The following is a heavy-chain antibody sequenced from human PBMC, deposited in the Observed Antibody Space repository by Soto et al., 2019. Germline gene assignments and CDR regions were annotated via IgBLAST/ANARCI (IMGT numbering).Heavy chain of an antibody. CDR2: IWYDGSNK. J-gene: IGHJ6*02. CDR3: ARVAPSNYGMDV. CDR1: GFTFSSYG. V-gene: IGHV3-33*01. Sequence: QMQLVESGGGVVQPGRSLRLSCGVSGFTFSSYGMHWVRQAPGKGLEWVAVIWYDGSNKYYADSVQGRFTISRDNSKNTLYLQMNSLRAEDTAVYYCARVAPSNYGMDVWGQGTTVTVPS. D-gene: IGHD2-2*01.